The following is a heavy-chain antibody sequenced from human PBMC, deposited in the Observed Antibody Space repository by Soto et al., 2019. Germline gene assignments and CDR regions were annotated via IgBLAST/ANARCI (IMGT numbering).Heavy chain of an antibody. Sequence: EVQLVESGGGLVQPGGSLRLSCAASGFTFSSYSMNWVRQAPGKGLEWVSYISSSSSTIYYADSVKGRFTISRDNANNSLYLQMNSLRAEDTAVYYCARGVVVVPAAMPYYYYGMDVWGQGTTVTVSS. V-gene: IGHV3-48*01. D-gene: IGHD2-2*01. CDR3: ARGVVVVPAAMPYYYYGMDV. CDR2: ISSSSSTI. CDR1: GFTFSSYS. J-gene: IGHJ6*02.